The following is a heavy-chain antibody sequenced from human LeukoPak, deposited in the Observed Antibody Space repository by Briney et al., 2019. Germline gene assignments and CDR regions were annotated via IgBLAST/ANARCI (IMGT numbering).Heavy chain of an antibody. D-gene: IGHD6-13*01. Sequence: PGGSLRLSCSASKFTFSSYAMSWVRQAPGKGLEWLAVISGGAGNTHYADSVKGRFTISRDNSKNTLYLQMNSLTAEDTAVYYCAKDLTAAGTPWGQGTLVTVSS. CDR3: AKDLTAAGTP. J-gene: IGHJ5*02. CDR1: KFTFSSYA. V-gene: IGHV3-23*01. CDR2: ISGGAGNT.